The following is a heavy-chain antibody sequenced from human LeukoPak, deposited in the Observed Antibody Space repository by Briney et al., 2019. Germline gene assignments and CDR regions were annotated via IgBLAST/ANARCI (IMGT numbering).Heavy chain of an antibody. CDR1: GGTFSSYA. Sequence: SVKVSCKASGGTFSSYAISWVRQAPGQGLEWMGGIIPIFGTANYAQKFQGRVTITADESTSTAYMELSRLRSDDTAVYYCARDRRIQLWSGHNWFDPWGQGTLVTVSS. CDR3: ARDRRIQLWSGHNWFDP. J-gene: IGHJ5*02. D-gene: IGHD5-18*01. V-gene: IGHV1-69*13. CDR2: IIPIFGTA.